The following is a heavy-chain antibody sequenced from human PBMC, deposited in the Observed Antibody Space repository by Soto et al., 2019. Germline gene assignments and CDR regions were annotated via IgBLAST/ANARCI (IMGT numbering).Heavy chain of an antibody. D-gene: IGHD2-21*02. J-gene: IGHJ4*02. V-gene: IGHV3-30-3*01. CDR2: ISYDGSNK. Sequence: GGSLRLSCAASGFTFSSYAMHWVRQAPGKGLEWVAVISYDGSNKYYADSVKGRFTISRDNSKNTLYLQMNSLRAEDTAVYYCVRDEQAVVVTVPLDYWGQGTLVTVSS. CDR3: VRDEQAVVVTVPLDY. CDR1: GFTFSSYA.